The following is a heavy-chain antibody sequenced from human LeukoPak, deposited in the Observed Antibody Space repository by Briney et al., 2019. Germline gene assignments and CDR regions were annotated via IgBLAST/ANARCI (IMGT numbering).Heavy chain of an antibody. V-gene: IGHV3-21*01. CDR1: GFTFSSYS. D-gene: IGHD3-22*01. CDR3: ASGRGDYYDSSGYYSY. J-gene: IGHJ4*02. CDR2: ISSSSSYI. Sequence: GGSLRLSCAASGFTFSSYSMNWVRPAPGKGLEWVSSISSSSSYIYYADSVKGRFTISRDNAKNSLYLQMNSLRAEDTAVYYCASGRGDYYDSSGYYSYWGQGTLVTVSS.